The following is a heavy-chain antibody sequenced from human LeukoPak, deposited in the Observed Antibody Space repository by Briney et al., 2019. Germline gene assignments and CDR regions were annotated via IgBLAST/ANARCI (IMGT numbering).Heavy chain of an antibody. CDR1: GFTFSNYA. V-gene: IGHV3-23*01. Sequence: GGSLRLSCAASGFTFSNYAVSWVRQAPGEGLDWVSVISGPGTSTSYGNSVKGRFTISRDNSKNTVFLQMNSLRAEDTSVYDCPRGGWVSSDAFDVWGQGTMVTVSS. D-gene: IGHD5/OR15-5a*01. CDR3: PRGGWVSSDAFDV. CDR2: ISGPGTST. J-gene: IGHJ3*01.